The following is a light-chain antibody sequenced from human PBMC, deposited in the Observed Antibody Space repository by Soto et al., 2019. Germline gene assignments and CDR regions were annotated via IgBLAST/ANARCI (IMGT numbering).Light chain of an antibody. Sequence: DIQMTQSPSSLSASVGDRVTITCRASQSISSYLNWYQQKPGKAPKRLIYAASSLQSGVPSRFSGSGSGTDFTLPISSLQPEDFATYYCQQSYSTLIFTFGPGTKVDI. V-gene: IGKV1-39*01. CDR3: QQSYSTLIFT. J-gene: IGKJ3*01. CDR2: AAS. CDR1: QSISSY.